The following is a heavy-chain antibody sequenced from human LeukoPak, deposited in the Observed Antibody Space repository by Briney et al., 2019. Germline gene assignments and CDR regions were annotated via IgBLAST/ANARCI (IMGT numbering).Heavy chain of an antibody. CDR2: IYYSGST. Sequence: PSETLSLTCTVSGGSISSYYWSWIRQPPGKGLEWIGYIYYSGSTNYNPSLKSRVTISVDTSKNQFSLKPSSVTAADTAVYYCARDSYYYGSGSYYTNYYYYYMDVWGKGTTVTISS. CDR1: GGSISSYY. D-gene: IGHD3-10*01. CDR3: ARDSYYYGSGSYYTNYYYYYMDV. J-gene: IGHJ6*03. V-gene: IGHV4-59*01.